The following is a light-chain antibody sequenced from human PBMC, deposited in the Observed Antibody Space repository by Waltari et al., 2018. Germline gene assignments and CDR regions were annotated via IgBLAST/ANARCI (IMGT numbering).Light chain of an antibody. CDR2: DAS. Sequence: EIVFTQSPATLSLSPGERATLSCRASQRISSDLGWYKQKPGQAPRLLIYDASNRATGIPARFSGSGSGTDCTLTISSLEPDDFAVYYCQQRSSWPPMYTFGQGTKLEIK. CDR3: QQRSSWPPMYT. J-gene: IGKJ2*01. V-gene: IGKV3-11*01. CDR1: QRISSD.